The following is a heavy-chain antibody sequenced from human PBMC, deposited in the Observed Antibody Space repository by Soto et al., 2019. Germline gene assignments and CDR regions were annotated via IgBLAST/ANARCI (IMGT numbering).Heavy chain of an antibody. Sequence: QVQLVQSGAEVKKPGASVKVSCKASGYTFTSYGISWVRQAPGQGLEWMGWISAYNGNTNYAQKLQGRVTMTTDTSTSTAYMELRSLRSDDTAVYYCARDAQGYCISTSCSPYYCYGMDVWGQGTTVTVSS. D-gene: IGHD2-2*01. CDR1: GYTFTSYG. CDR2: ISAYNGNT. J-gene: IGHJ6*02. V-gene: IGHV1-18*01. CDR3: ARDAQGYCISTSCSPYYCYGMDV.